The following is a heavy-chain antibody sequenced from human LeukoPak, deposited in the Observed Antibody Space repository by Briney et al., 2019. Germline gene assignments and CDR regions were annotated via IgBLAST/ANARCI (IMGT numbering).Heavy chain of an antibody. Sequence: SETLSLTCTVSGGSISSYYWSWIRQPAGKGLEWIGRIYSSGSTNYNPSLKSRVTMSVDTSKNQFSLKLSSVTAADTAVYYCARGPFYSSSTSCYKQSRWFDPWGQGTQVTVSS. CDR2: IYSSGST. D-gene: IGHD2-2*02. CDR3: ARGPFYSSSTSCYKQSRWFDP. CDR1: GGSISSYY. V-gene: IGHV4-4*07. J-gene: IGHJ5*02.